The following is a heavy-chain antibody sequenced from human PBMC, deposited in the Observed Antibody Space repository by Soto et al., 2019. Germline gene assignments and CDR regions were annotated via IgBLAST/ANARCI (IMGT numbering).Heavy chain of an antibody. Sequence: SETLSLTCTVSGDSISSADYYWSWIRQTPGKGLEWIGHIFYSGTTYYNPSLKSRLTISVDTSKNHFSLRLTSVTAAATVVYYCARDLWVEPELYYYGMDVWGQGTTVTVSS. J-gene: IGHJ6*02. D-gene: IGHD1-1*01. CDR1: GDSISSADYY. V-gene: IGHV4-30-4*01. CDR3: ARDLWVEPELYYYGMDV. CDR2: IFYSGTT.